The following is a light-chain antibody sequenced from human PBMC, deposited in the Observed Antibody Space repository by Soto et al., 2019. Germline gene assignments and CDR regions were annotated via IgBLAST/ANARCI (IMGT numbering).Light chain of an antibody. J-gene: IGKJ4*01. CDR3: QQLNSYPRT. CDR1: QGISSY. V-gene: IGKV1-9*01. Sequence: DIQLTQSPSFLSASVGDRVTITCRASQGISSYLAWYQQKPGQAPKLLIYAASTLQRGVPSRFSGSGSGTEFTLTISSLQPEDCATYYCQQLNSYPRTFGGWTKVEIK. CDR2: AAS.